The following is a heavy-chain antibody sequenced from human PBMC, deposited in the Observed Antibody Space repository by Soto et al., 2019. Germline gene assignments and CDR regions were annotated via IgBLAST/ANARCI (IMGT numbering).Heavy chain of an antibody. CDR3: ARIGSSSNITGTTGFDY. CDR2: INHSGST. D-gene: IGHD1-20*01. V-gene: IGHV4-34*01. J-gene: IGHJ4*02. Sequence: SETLSLTCAVYGGSFSGYYWSWIRQPPGKGLEWIGEINHSGSTNYNPSLKSRVTISVDTSKNQFSLKLSSVTAADTAVYYCARIGSSSNITGTTGFDYWGQGTLVTVSS. CDR1: GGSFSGYY.